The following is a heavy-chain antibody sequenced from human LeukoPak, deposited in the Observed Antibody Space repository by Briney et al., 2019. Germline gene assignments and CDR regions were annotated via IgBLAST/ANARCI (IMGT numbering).Heavy chain of an antibody. Sequence: ASETLSLTCNVSGDSIRNYYWSWIRQIPGKGLEWIGHIYDSGSTNYNPSLKSRVTISVDTSKNQFSLKVSSVTAADTAVYYCARLARGRWFDPWGQGTLVTVSS. V-gene: IGHV4-59*08. CDR2: IYDSGST. CDR1: GDSIRNYY. J-gene: IGHJ5*02. CDR3: ARLARGRWFDP. D-gene: IGHD6-6*01.